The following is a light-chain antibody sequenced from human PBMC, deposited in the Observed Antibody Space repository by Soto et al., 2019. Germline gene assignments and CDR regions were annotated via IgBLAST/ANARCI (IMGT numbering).Light chain of an antibody. Sequence: EIVMTQSPGTLSASPGEGATLSCRASQSVSTNLAWYQQKPHQAPRLLIYGASTTATGKPARFRGSGAGTDFTPTNSSLQTEYFAVYDCQQYYTWLRTFGQGTRVEIK. CDR3: QQYYTWLRT. CDR2: GAS. CDR1: QSVSTN. J-gene: IGKJ1*01. V-gene: IGKV3-15*01.